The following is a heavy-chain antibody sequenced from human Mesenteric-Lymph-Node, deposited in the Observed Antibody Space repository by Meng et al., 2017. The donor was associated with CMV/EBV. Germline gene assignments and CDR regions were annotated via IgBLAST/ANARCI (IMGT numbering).Heavy chain of an antibody. CDR2: ISWDGGST. CDR3: AKDRGSSWYYFDY. Sequence: CAASGFNFDDYTLHWVRQSPGKGLEWVSLISWDGGSTYYADSVKGRFTISRDNSKNSLYLQMNSLRTEDTALYYCAKDRGSSWYYFDYWGQGTLVTVSS. J-gene: IGHJ4*02. D-gene: IGHD6-13*01. V-gene: IGHV3-43*01. CDR1: GFNFDDYT.